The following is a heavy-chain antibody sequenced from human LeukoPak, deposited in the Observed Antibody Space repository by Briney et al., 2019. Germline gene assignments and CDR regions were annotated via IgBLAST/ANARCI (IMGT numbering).Heavy chain of an antibody. CDR3: AREPRSYGFDY. J-gene: IGHJ4*02. D-gene: IGHD1-26*01. CDR2: ISSNGSTI. V-gene: IGHV3-48*01. CDR1: GFTFSSYN. Sequence: GGSLRLSCAASGFTFSSYNMNWVRQAPGKGLEWVSYISSNGSTIYYADSVKGRFTISRDNAKNTLYLQLNSLRPEVTAVYYWAREPRSYGFDYWGQGTLLTVSS.